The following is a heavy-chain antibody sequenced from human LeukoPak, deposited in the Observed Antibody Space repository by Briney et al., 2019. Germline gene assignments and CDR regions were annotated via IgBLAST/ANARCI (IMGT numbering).Heavy chain of an antibody. J-gene: IGHJ3*02. CDR2: INPNSGGT. CDR1: GYTFTGYY. V-gene: IGHV1-2*02. D-gene: IGHD2-2*01. Sequence: ASVNVSCKSSGYTFTGYYMHWVRQAPGQGLEWMGWINPNSGGTNYAQKFQGRVTMTRDTSISTAYMELSRLRSDDTAVYYCARSSSTDCNAFDIWGQGTMVTVSS. CDR3: ARSSSTDCNAFDI.